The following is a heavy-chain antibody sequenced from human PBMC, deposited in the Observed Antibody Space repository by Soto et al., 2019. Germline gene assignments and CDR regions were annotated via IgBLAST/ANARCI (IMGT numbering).Heavy chain of an antibody. CDR3: QRGQGKLVAGFGLDV. Sequence: QLQQSGPGLVKPSQTLSLTCAISGDSVSSNSAAWDWIRQSPSRGLEWLGRTYYTFKWYNDYADYRKGRLSIRLARTRTEFPQQLYQDHPEYPAVYYCQRGQGKLVAGFGLDVWGRGTTVTASS. CDR1: GDSVSSNSAA. D-gene: IGHD5-12*01. V-gene: IGHV6-1*01. CDR2: TYYTFKWYN. J-gene: IGHJ6*02.